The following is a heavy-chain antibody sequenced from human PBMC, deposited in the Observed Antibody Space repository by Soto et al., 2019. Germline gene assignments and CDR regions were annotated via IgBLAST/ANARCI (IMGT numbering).Heavy chain of an antibody. D-gene: IGHD3-3*01. CDR3: ARHVHNQGYEYYFAS. J-gene: IGHJ4*02. Sequence: SETLSLTCNASGASISSSPYAWGWIRQSAGKGLEWIGTIDYGGTIYYNPSLKSRITISLDTSKNQISLRLSSVTATDTSVYYCARHVHNQGYEYYFASWGQGTLVTVSS. CDR2: IDYGGTI. CDR1: GASISSSPYA. V-gene: IGHV4-39*01.